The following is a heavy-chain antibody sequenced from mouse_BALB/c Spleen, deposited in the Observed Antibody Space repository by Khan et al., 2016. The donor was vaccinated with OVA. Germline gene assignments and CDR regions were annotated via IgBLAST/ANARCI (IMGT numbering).Heavy chain of an antibody. CDR3: ARSVTITTVVATDFAY. CDR2: ISYSGRT. CDR1: GYSITSDYA. V-gene: IGHV3-2*02. J-gene: IGHJ2*01. Sequence: EVQLQESGPGLVKPSQSLSLTCTVTGYSITSDYAWNWIRQFPGNKLEWMGYISYSGRTSYNPSLKSRISITRDTSKNQFFLQLNSVTTEDTATYSGARSVTITTVVATDFAYWGQGTTLTVSS. D-gene: IGHD1-1*01.